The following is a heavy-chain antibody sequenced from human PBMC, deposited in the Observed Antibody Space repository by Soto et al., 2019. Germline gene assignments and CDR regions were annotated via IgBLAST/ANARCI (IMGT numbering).Heavy chain of an antibody. CDR2: IIPIFTTT. CDR3: AREVAADGTFREDVFDI. J-gene: IGHJ3*02. CDR1: GGTFSNHA. Sequence: QVHLVQSGAEVKKPGSSVKVSCKASGGTFSNHAINWARQAPGQGLEWMGRIIPIFTTTNYAQKFQGRVTITADESTITAYMELSSLKHDDTAVYYCAREVAADGTFREDVFDIWGQGTLVTVSS. D-gene: IGHD6-13*01. V-gene: IGHV1-69*12.